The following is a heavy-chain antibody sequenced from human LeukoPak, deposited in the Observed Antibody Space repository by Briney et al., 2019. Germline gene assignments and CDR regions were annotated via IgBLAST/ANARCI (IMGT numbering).Heavy chain of an antibody. D-gene: IGHD6-13*01. Sequence: GGSLRLSCAASGFTFSDHYMDWVRQAPGKGLEWVGRTRNKANSYTTEYAASVKGRFTISRDDSKNSLYLQMNSLKTEDTAVYYCARDGKSSSWYGYYYGMDVWGQGTTVTVSS. CDR3: ARDGKSSSWYGYYYGMDV. V-gene: IGHV3-72*01. CDR1: GFTFSDHY. CDR2: TRNKANSYTT. J-gene: IGHJ6*02.